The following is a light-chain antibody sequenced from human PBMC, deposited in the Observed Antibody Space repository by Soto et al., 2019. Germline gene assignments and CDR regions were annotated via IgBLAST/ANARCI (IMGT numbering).Light chain of an antibody. CDR1: NIGSKN. Sequence: SYELTQPLSVSVALGQTARITCGGNNIGSKNVHWYQQKPGQAPVLVIYRDSNRPSGIPERFSGSNSGNTATLTISRAQAGDEADYYRQVWDSSTVVFGGGTKLTVL. V-gene: IGLV3-9*01. CDR3: QVWDSSTVV. J-gene: IGLJ2*01. CDR2: RDS.